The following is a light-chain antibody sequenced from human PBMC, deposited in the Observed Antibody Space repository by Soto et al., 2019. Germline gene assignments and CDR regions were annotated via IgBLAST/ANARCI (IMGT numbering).Light chain of an antibody. CDR3: QQYNNWPET. CDR1: QSVSSN. V-gene: IGKV3-15*01. CDR2: DAS. J-gene: IGKJ1*01. Sequence: EIAMTQSPATLSVSPGERATLSCRPSQSVSSNLAWYQQKVGQAPRVLIYDASTRATGIPGRFSGSGSGTEFTLTISSLQSEDFAVYYCQQYNNWPETFGQGTKV.